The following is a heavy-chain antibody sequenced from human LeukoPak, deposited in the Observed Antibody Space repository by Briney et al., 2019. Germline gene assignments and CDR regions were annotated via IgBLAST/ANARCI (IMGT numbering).Heavy chain of an antibody. CDR2: INPNSGGT. CDR1: GYTFTGYY. J-gene: IGHJ5*02. V-gene: IGHV1-2*02. Sequence: GASVKVSCKASGYTFTGYYMRWVRQAPGQGLEWMGWINPNSGGTNYAKKFQGRVTMTRDTSISTAYMELSRLRSDDTAVYYCAREEFVVVPAPANWFDPWGQGTLVTVSS. D-gene: IGHD2-2*01. CDR3: AREEFVVVPAPANWFDP.